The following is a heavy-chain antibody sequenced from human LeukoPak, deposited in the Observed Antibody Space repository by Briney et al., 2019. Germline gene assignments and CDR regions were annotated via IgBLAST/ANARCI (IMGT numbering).Heavy chain of an antibody. J-gene: IGHJ4*02. CDR2: IYYSGST. V-gene: IGHV4-59*08. D-gene: IGHD5-24*01. Sequence: SETLSLTCTVSGGFISNYYWSWIRQPPGKGLEWIGYIYYSGSTNYNPSLKSRVTISVDTSKNQFSLKLSSVTAADTAVYYCARDLGDGYSSGYFDYWGQGTLVTVSS. CDR3: ARDLGDGYSSGYFDY. CDR1: GGFISNYY.